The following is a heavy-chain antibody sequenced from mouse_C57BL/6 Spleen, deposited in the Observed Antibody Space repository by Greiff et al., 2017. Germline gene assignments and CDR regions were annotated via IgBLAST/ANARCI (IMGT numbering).Heavy chain of an antibody. Sequence: EVKVVESGGDLVKPGGSLKLSCAASGFTFSSYGMSWVRQTPDKRLEWVATISSGGSYTYYPDSVKGRFTISRDNAKNTLYLQMSSLKSEDTAMYYCAKDDEGAMDYWGQGTSVTVSS. V-gene: IGHV5-6*01. CDR3: AKDDEGAMDY. J-gene: IGHJ4*01. CDR1: GFTFSSYG. CDR2: ISSGGSYT. D-gene: IGHD2-12*01.